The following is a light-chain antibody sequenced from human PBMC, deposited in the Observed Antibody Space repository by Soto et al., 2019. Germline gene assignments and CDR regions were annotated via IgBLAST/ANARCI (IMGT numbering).Light chain of an antibody. J-gene: IGKJ1*01. CDR3: QQYDNYSPWT. Sequence: DIQMTQSPSTLSASVGDRVTITCRASQSISRWLAWHQQKPGKAPKLLIYDASSLESGVPSRFSGRGSGTEFTLTISSLQPDDFATYYCQQYDNYSPWTFGQGTKV. CDR2: DAS. CDR1: QSISRW. V-gene: IGKV1-5*01.